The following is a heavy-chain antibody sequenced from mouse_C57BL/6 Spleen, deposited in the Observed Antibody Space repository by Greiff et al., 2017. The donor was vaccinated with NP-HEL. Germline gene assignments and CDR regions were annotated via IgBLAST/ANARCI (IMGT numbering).Heavy chain of an antibody. V-gene: IGHV1-7*01. CDR1: GYTFTSYW. CDR2: INPSSGYT. D-gene: IGHD1-1*01. Sequence: VQLQQSGAELAKPGASVKLSCKASGYTFTSYWMHWVKQRPGQGLEWIGYINPSSGYTKYNQKFKDKATLTADKSSSTAYMQLSSLTYEDSAVYYCARGRVITTVVATPFAYWGQGTLVTVSA. J-gene: IGHJ3*01. CDR3: ARGRVITTVVATPFAY.